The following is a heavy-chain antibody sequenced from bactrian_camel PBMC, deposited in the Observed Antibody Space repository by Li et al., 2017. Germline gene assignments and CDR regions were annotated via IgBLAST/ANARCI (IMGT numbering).Heavy chain of an antibody. V-gene: IGHV3S53*01. Sequence: HVQLVESGGGSVQSGGSLTLACAASRGFDDADAEWGWFRQAPGAQCEMVASISPDGKEYYSDSVKGRFAISRHNGENAVRLRMSDLSPRDTAVYFCAVDRPIRLVHLSSPSFFFNDTATTEIYTGARGPRSPSP. CDR3: AVDRPIRLVHLSSPSFFFNDTATTEIYT. D-gene: IGHD3*01. J-gene: IGHJ4*01. CDR1: RGFDDADAE. CDR2: ISPDGKE.